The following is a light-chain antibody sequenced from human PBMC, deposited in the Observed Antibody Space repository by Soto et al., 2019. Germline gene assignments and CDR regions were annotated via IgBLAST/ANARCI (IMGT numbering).Light chain of an antibody. CDR1: SSDVGGYNY. CDR2: DVY. Sequence: QSALTQPASVSGSLGQSITISCTGSSSDVGGYNYVSWYQQNPGKAPKLMIYDVYNRPSGVPDRFSGSKSGNTASLTISGLQAEDEADYYCCSYAGSYTFFVFGTGTKVTVL. J-gene: IGLJ1*01. CDR3: CSYAGSYTFFV. V-gene: IGLV2-11*01.